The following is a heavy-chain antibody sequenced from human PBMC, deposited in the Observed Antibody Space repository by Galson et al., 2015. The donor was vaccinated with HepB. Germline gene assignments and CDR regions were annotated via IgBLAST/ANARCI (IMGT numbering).Heavy chain of an antibody. CDR2: ISYDGSNK. CDR1: GFTFSSYG. CDR3: AKDFGEEITMIDWYFDL. J-gene: IGHJ2*01. D-gene: IGHD3-22*01. V-gene: IGHV3-30*18. Sequence: SLRLSCAASGFTFSSYGMHWVRQAPGKGLEWVAVISYDGSNKYYADSVKGRFTISRDNSKNTLYLQMNSLRAEDTAVYYCAKDFGEEITMIDWYFDLWGRGTLVTVSS.